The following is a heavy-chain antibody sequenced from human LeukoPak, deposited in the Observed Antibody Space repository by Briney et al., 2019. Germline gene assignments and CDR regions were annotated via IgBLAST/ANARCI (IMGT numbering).Heavy chain of an antibody. V-gene: IGHV3-23*01. CDR1: GLIFHNYA. D-gene: IGHD3-10*01. CDR2: ILGGGGT. Sequence: GGSLRLSCAASGLIFHNYALVWIRRAPGKGPEWVSAILGGGGTFYADAVKGRFTISRDNSKNTLYLQMNSLRAEDTAVYYCAAMVRGVIRFDYWGQGTLVTVSS. J-gene: IGHJ4*02. CDR3: AAMVRGVIRFDY.